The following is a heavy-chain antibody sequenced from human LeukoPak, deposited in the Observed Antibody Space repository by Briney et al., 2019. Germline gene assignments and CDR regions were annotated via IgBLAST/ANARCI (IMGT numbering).Heavy chain of an antibody. CDR1: GGSISSYY. J-gene: IGHJ6*03. CDR2: IYTSGST. D-gene: IGHD2-8*01. Sequence: SETLSLTCTVSGGSISSYYWSWIRQPAGKGLEWIGRIYTSGSTNYNPSLKSRVTMSVDTSKNQFSLKLNSVTAADTAMYYCARGGSPARRVYYYMDVWGKGTTVTISS. V-gene: IGHV4-4*07. CDR3: ARGGSPARRVYYYMDV.